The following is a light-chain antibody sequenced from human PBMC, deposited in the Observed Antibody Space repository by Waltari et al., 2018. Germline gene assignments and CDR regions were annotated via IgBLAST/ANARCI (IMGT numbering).Light chain of an antibody. CDR1: TSNTVNHY. CDR3: ASWDSSLSAAGV. Sequence: QSVLTQPPSVSAAPGQKVTISCPAVTSNTVNHYFSWSQKFPGRAPRLIIFDDNQRPSGIPDRFSGSKSGTSATLAITGLQSGDEADYYCASWDSSLSAAGVFGGGTRLTVL. J-gene: IGLJ3*02. CDR2: DDN. V-gene: IGLV1-51*01.